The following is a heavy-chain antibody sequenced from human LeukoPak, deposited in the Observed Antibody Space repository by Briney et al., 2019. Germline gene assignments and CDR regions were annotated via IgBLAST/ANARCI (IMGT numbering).Heavy chain of an antibody. CDR1: GFTFSSYA. CDR2: ISGSDDSA. CDR3: AKNGDRGAYCTGGTCYPYFYYYMDV. V-gene: IGHV3-23*01. J-gene: IGHJ6*03. D-gene: IGHD2-15*01. Sequence: GGSLRLSCATSGFTFSSYAMNWVRQAPGKGLEWVSAISGSDDSAYYADSVKGRFTISRDKSKNTLYLQMNSLRAEDTAIYYCAKNGDRGAYCTGGTCYPYFYYYMDVWGKGTTVTI.